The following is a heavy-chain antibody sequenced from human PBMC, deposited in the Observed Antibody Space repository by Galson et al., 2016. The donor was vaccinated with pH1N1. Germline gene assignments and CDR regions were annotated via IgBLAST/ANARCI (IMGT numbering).Heavy chain of an antibody. V-gene: IGHV2-5*01. CDR3: ARSLYGDYSNWFDP. J-gene: IGHJ5*02. CDR2: IYWNDDK. D-gene: IGHD4-17*01. Sequence: PALVKPTQTLTLTCTFSGFSLSTSGVTVGWIRQPPGKALEWLALIYWNDDKRYSPSLKNRLTIIKDTSKNQVVLTMTNMDPVDTATYYCARSLYGDYSNWFDPWGQGTLVTVSS. CDR1: GFSLSTSGVT.